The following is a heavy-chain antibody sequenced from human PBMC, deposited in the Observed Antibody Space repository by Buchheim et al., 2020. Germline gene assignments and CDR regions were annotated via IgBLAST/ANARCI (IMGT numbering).Heavy chain of an antibody. CDR2: IKSDGSKT. V-gene: IGHV3-74*02. CDR3: AILSSSGGY. D-gene: IGHD3-10*01. J-gene: IGHJ4*02. CDR1: GFMFSGYY. Sequence: AQLVESGGGLVKPGGSLRLSCAASGFMFSGYYMSWVRQAPGKGPEWVSRIKSDGSKTGYADSVKGRFTIFRDNAEDTLYLQMNSLRAEDTAVYYCAILSSSGGYWGQGTL.